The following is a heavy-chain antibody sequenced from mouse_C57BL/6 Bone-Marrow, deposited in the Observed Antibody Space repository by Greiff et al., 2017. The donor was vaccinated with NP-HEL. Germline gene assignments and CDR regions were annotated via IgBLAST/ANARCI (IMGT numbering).Heavy chain of an antibody. CDR2: IYPGSGST. CDR3: ARVAVGDGGFDV. Sequence: QVQLQQPGAELVKPGASVKLSCKASGYTFTSYWITWVKQRPGQGLEWIGDIYPGSGSTNYNEKFKSKATLTVDTSSSTAYMQLSSLTSEDSAVYCCARVAVGDGGFDVWGTGTTGTVSS. J-gene: IGHJ1*03. V-gene: IGHV1-55*01. CDR1: GYTFTSYW. D-gene: IGHD1-1*02.